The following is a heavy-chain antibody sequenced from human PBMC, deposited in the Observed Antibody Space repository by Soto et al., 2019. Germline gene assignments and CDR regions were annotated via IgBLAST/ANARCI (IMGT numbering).Heavy chain of an antibody. Sequence: PGGSLRLSCAASGFTFSDYYMSWIRQAPGKGLEWVSYISSSGSTIYYADSVKGRFTISRDNAKNSLYLQMNSLRAEDAAVYYCARDREYYDILTGYYKSPYWGQGTLVTVSS. CDR1: GFTFSDYY. J-gene: IGHJ4*02. V-gene: IGHV3-11*01. D-gene: IGHD3-9*01. CDR3: ARDREYYDILTGYYKSPY. CDR2: ISSSGSTI.